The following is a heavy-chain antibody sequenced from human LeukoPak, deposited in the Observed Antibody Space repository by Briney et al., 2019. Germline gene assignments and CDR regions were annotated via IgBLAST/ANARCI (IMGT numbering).Heavy chain of an antibody. CDR1: GYTVTSYG. J-gene: IGHJ6*02. V-gene: IGHV1-18*01. D-gene: IGHD3-3*01. CDR3: ARAPPEVRFLEWFYYYYGMDV. Sequence: SVNVSCKASGYTVTSYGISCVRQARGQGLEWMGWISAYNGNTNYAQKLQGRVTMTTDTSTSTAYMELRSLRSDDTAVYYCARAPPEVRFLEWFYYYYGMDVWGQGTTVTVSS. CDR2: ISAYNGNT.